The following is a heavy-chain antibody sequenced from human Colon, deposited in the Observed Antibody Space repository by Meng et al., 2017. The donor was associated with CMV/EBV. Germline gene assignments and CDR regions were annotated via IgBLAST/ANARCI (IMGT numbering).Heavy chain of an antibody. Sequence: QLGACGGGLFQPGGSLRLSCAASGFTCSSKWMHWVRQGPGKGLVWVSRINTDGSTTYYADSVKGRFTISRDNAKNTLYLQMNSLRAEDTAVYYCASRDYWGQGTLVTVSS. V-gene: IGHV3-74*01. CDR1: GFTCSSKW. CDR2: INTDGSTT. CDR3: ASRDY. J-gene: IGHJ4*02.